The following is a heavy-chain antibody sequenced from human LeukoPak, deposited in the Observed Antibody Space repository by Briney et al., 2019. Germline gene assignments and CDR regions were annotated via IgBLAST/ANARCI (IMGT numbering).Heavy chain of an antibody. V-gene: IGHV4-59*12. CDR2: INYSGRT. J-gene: IGHJ3*02. Sequence: PSENLSLTCTVYGVSISSYYWSWIRQPPGKGLEWIGYINYSGRTNSHPSLKSGATISVATSKNQFFLKLSSVTAAATALYYAAGDCSGSYGDAFDIWGQGTMVTVSS. D-gene: IGHD3-10*02. CDR1: GVSISSYY. CDR3: AGDCSGSYGDAFDI.